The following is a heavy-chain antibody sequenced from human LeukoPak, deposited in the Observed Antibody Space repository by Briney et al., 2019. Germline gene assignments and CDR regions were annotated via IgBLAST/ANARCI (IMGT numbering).Heavy chain of an antibody. V-gene: IGHV3-7*03. CDR3: ARGPRIAAAGTW. CDR2: INQDGTEK. Sequence: GGSLRLSCAASGVTFSSYWMSWVRQAPGEGLEWVAKINQDGTEKSYVDSVRGRFTISRDNAKNSLFLQMTSLRSENTALYYCARGPRIAAAGTWWCQATLVTV. D-gene: IGHD6-13*01. J-gene: IGHJ4*02. CDR1: GVTFSSYW.